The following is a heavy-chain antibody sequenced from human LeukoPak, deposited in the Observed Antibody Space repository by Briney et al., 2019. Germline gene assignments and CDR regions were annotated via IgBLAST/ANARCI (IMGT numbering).Heavy chain of an antibody. CDR3: ARLTRIAASDY. CDR1: GGSISSMSYY. V-gene: IGHV4-39*07. J-gene: IGHJ4*02. Sequence: SETLSLTCTVSGGSISSMSYYWGWIRQPPGKGLEWIGNIYYGADTYYNPSLKSRVTISIDTSKNQFSLKLTSVTAADTAVYYCARLTRIAASDYWGQGTLVIVSS. CDR2: IYYGADT. D-gene: IGHD6-13*01.